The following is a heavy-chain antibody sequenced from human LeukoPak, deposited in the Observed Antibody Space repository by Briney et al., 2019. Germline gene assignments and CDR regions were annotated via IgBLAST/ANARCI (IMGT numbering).Heavy chain of an antibody. Sequence: KPSETLSLTCTVSGGSISSYYWSWIRQPPGKGLEWIGYIYYSGSTNYNPSLKSRVTISVDTSKNQFSLKLSSVTAADTAVYYCARHAGEGSSSWYEDYWGQGTLVTVSS. CDR1: GGSISSYY. D-gene: IGHD6-13*01. CDR2: IYYSGST. J-gene: IGHJ4*02. CDR3: ARHAGEGSSSWYEDY. V-gene: IGHV4-59*01.